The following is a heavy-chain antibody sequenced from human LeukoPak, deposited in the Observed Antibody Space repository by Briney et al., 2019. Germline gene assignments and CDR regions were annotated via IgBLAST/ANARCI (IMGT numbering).Heavy chain of an antibody. CDR2: IYYSGST. D-gene: IGHD6-13*01. Sequence: SETLSLTCTVSGGSISSSSYYWGWIRQPPGKGLEWIGSIYYSGSTYYNPSLKSRVTISVDTSKNQFSLKLSSVTAADTAVYYCARREGYLVQVSKSAFDIWGQGTMVTVSS. CDR3: ARREGYLVQVSKSAFDI. J-gene: IGHJ3*02. V-gene: IGHV4-39*01. CDR1: GGSISSSSYY.